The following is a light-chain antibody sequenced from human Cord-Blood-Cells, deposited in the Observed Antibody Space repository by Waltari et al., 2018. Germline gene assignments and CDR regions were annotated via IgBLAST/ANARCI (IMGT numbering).Light chain of an antibody. Sequence: QSALTPPASVSGSPGPSITISCPGTSRDSGSYHLLSWYQQHPGKAPKLMIYEVSKRPSGVSNRFSGSKSGNTASLTISGLQAEDEADYYCCAYAGSSTVVFGGGTKLTVL. CDR2: EVS. CDR3: CAYAGSSTVV. V-gene: IGLV2-23*02. CDR1: SRDSGSYHL. J-gene: IGLJ2*01.